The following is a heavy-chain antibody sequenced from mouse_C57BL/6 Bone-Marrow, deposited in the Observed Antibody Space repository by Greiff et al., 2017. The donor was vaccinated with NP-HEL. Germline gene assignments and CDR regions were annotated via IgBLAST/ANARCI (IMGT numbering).Heavy chain of an antibody. D-gene: IGHD1-1*01. V-gene: IGHV1-64*01. CDR1: GYTFTSYW. CDR3: ASHYYYGIDY. J-gene: IGHJ2*01. Sequence: VQLQQSGAELVKPGASVKLSCKASGYTFTSYWMHWVKQRPGQGLEWIGMIHPNSGSTNYNEKFKSKATLTVDKSSSTAYMQLSSLTSEDSAVYYCASHYYYGIDYWGQGTTLTVSS. CDR2: IHPNSGST.